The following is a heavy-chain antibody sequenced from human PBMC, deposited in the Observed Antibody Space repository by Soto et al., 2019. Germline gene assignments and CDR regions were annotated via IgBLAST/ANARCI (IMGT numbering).Heavy chain of an antibody. J-gene: IGHJ5*02. Sequence: QVQLVQSGAEVKKPGASVKVSCKASGYTFTSYGISWVRQAPGQGLEWMGWINSYNGNTNYAQKLQGRVTMTTDTSTRTAYMELRGLRSDDTAVYSCARDPYSSARFDPWGQGTLVTVSS. V-gene: IGHV1-18*01. CDR3: ARDPYSSARFDP. D-gene: IGHD6-19*01. CDR1: GYTFTSYG. CDR2: INSYNGNT.